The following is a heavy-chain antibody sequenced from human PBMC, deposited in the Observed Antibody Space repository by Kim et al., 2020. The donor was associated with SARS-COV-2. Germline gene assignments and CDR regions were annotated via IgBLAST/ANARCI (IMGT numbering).Heavy chain of an antibody. J-gene: IGHJ6*01. D-gene: IGHD3-3*01. CDR1: GGSISSSY. CDR3: ARVRFFGKGVKPHYYYDM. Sequence: SETLSLTCSVSGGSISSSYWSWIRQPPGKGLEWIGHRYHSGITNYNPSLKSRVTISVDTSKNQFSLRLSSVTAADTAVYYCARVRFFGKGVKPHYYYDM. CDR2: RYHSGIT. V-gene: IGHV4-59*13.